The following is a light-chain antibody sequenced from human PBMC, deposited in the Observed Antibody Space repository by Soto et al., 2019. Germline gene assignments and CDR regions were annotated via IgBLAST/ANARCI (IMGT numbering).Light chain of an antibody. J-gene: IGKJ2*01. CDR2: GAS. CDR3: QLYGTSPPRYT. V-gene: IGKV3-20*01. CDR1: QSIPSNY. Sequence: DIVLTQSPGTLSLSPGERATLSCRASQSIPSNYLAWYQQKPGQAPRLLIHGASSRATGITDRFSGSGSGTDFTLTISSLEPEDFAVYYCQLYGTSPPRYTFGLGTKLEIK.